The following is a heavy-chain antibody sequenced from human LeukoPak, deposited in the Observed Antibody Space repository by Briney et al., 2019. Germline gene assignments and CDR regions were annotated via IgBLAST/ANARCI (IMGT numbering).Heavy chain of an antibody. CDR3: ARDRIYSSSSFFHFDY. Sequence: GRSLRLSCAASGFTFSSYAMHWVRQAPGKGLEWVAVISYDGSDKYYADSVKGRFTISRDNSKNTLYLQMNSLRVEDTAVYYCARDRIYSSSSFFHFDYWGQGTLVTVSS. CDR1: GFTFSSYA. D-gene: IGHD6-6*01. J-gene: IGHJ4*02. V-gene: IGHV3-30-3*01. CDR2: ISYDGSDK.